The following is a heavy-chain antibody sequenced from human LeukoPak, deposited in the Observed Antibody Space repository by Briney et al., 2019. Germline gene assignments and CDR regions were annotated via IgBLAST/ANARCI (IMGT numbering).Heavy chain of an antibody. CDR1: GYTFTSYD. D-gene: IGHD4-17*01. Sequence: GASVKVSCKASGYTFTSYDINWVRQATGQGLEWMGWVNPNSGNTGYAQKFQGRVTMTRNTSISTAYMELSSLRSADTAVYYCARGVARRYNWFDPWGQGTLVTVSS. CDR2: VNPNSGNT. V-gene: IGHV1-8*01. J-gene: IGHJ5*02. CDR3: ARGVARRYNWFDP.